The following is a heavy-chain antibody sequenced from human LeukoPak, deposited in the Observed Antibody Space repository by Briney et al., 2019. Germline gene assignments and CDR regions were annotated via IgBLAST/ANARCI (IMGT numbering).Heavy chain of an antibody. J-gene: IGHJ6*03. Sequence: ASVKVSCKASGYTFTGYYMHWVRQAPGQGLEWMRWINPNSGGTNYAQKFQGRVTMTRDMSISTAYMELSRLRSDDTAVYYCARGIAVAEYYYMDVWGKGTTVTVSS. V-gene: IGHV1-2*02. CDR3: ARGIAVAEYYYMDV. CDR1: GYTFTGYY. CDR2: INPNSGGT. D-gene: IGHD6-19*01.